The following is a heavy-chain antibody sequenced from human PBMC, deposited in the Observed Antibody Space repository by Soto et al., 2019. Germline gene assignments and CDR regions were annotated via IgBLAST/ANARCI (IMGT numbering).Heavy chain of an antibody. CDR3: ASGHDAYKVRY. D-gene: IGHD1-1*01. J-gene: IGHJ4*02. CDR1: GGSISSGGTVSY. Sequence: QVQLQESGPGLVKPSQTLSLTCTVSGGSISSGGTVSYWTWIRQLPGKGLEWIGYIYYTGNTYYIPSLKSRPILSIDTSENQSSLTLTSVTAADTAVYFCASGHDAYKVRYWGQGTLVTVSS. V-gene: IGHV4-31*03. CDR2: IYYTGNT.